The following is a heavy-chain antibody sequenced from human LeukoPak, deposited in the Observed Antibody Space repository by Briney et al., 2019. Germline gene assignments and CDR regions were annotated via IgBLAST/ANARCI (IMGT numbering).Heavy chain of an antibody. Sequence: ASETLSLTCAVYGGSFSGYYWSWIRQPPGKGLEWIGEINHSGSTNYNPSLKSRVTISVDTSKNQFSLKLSSVTAADTAVYYCATYYYGSGSRSDYWGQGTLVTVSS. CDR2: INHSGST. J-gene: IGHJ4*02. CDR1: GGSFSGYY. D-gene: IGHD3-10*01. CDR3: ATYYYGSGSRSDY. V-gene: IGHV4-34*01.